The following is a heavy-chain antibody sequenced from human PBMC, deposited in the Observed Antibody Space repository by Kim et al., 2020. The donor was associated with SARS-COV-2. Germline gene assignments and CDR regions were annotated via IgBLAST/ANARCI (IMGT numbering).Heavy chain of an antibody. CDR2: INPSGVFT. CDR1: GFTFTNYF. D-gene: IGHD6-19*01. J-gene: IGHJ4*02. Sequence: ASVKVSCKASGFTFTNYFMHWVRQAPGQGLEWMGTINPSGVFTLFTQKYQGRVIITKDTSTSTVYIEVSSLRSEDTAVYYCAREAALIAVPKKNFDYWGQGTLVTVSS. V-gene: IGHV1-46*01. CDR3: AREAALIAVPKKNFDY.